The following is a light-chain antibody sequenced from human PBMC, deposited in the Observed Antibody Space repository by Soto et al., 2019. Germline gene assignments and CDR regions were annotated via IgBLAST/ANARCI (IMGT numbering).Light chain of an antibody. CDR3: QQYGSSPFT. CDR2: DAS. CDR1: QSVSNIY. Sequence: EIVLTLSPGTLSLSPGERATLSCRAGQSVSNIYLAWYQQRPGQAPRLLIYDASTRATGIPDRFSGSGSGTDFTLTISRLEPEDFAVYYCQQYGSSPFTFGPGTKVDIK. V-gene: IGKV3-20*01. J-gene: IGKJ3*01.